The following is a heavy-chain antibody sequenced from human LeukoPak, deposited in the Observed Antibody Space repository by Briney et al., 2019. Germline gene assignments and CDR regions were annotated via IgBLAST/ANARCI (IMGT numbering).Heavy chain of an antibody. CDR2: ISSDGNTK. J-gene: IGHJ3*02. Sequence: PGRSLRLFCAASGFTFSSYAMHWVRQAPGKGLEWAAVISSDGNTKYYADSVKGRFTISRDNSNNTLYLQMNSLRADDTAIYYCARRRIVGSADDAFDIWGQGTMVTLSS. CDR3: ARRRIVGSADDAFDI. V-gene: IGHV3-30-3*01. D-gene: IGHD1-26*01. CDR1: GFTFSSYA.